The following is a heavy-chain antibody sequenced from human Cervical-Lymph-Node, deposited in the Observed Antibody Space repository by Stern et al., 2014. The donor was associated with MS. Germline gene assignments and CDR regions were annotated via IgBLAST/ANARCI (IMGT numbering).Heavy chain of an antibody. CDR1: GFTFSSYT. V-gene: IGHV3-21*01. D-gene: IGHD4-23*01. CDR2: ISSSSRNI. Sequence: EVQLVESGGGLVKPGGSLRLSCAASGFTFSSYTMNWVRQAPGKGLDWVSSISSSSRNIYYADSVKGRITISRDNAKNSLFLQINSLRAEDTAVYYCARGYGGDYWYFDLWGRGTLVTVSS. J-gene: IGHJ2*01. CDR3: ARGYGGDYWYFDL.